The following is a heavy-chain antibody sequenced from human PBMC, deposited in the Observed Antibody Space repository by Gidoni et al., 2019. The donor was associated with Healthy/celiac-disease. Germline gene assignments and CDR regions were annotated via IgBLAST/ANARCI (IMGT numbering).Heavy chain of an antibody. D-gene: IGHD4-17*01. V-gene: IGHV3-9*01. CDR1: GFTFDDYA. Sequence: EVQLVESGGGLVQPGRSLRLSCAASGFTFDDYAMHWVRQAPGKGLEWVSGISWNSGSIGYADSVKGRFTISRDNAKNSLYLQMNSLRAEDTALYYCAKDTGYYGDYEGSRGGMDVWGQGTTVTVSS. CDR2: ISWNSGSI. CDR3: AKDTGYYGDYEGSRGGMDV. J-gene: IGHJ6*02.